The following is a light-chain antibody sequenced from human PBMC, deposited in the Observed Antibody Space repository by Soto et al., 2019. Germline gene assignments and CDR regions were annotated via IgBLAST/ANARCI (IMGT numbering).Light chain of an antibody. CDR1: QSVSSNY. Sequence: EIVLTQSPGTLSLSPGERATLSCRASQSVSSNYLAWYQQKPGQAPSLLIYGASSRATGIPDRFSGSGSGTDFTLAISRLEPEDVAVYYCQQYGSSPWTFGLGTTVEV. CDR2: GAS. V-gene: IGKV3-20*01. J-gene: IGKJ1*01. CDR3: QQYGSSPWT.